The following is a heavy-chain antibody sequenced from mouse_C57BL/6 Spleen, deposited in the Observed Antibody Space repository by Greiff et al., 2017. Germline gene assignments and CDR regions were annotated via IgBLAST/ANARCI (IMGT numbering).Heavy chain of an antibody. CDR1: GFTFTDYY. CDR2: IRNKANGYTT. CDR3: ARFYYYGSSYWYFDV. Sequence: DVKLQESGGGLVQPGGSLSLSCAASGFTFTDYYMSWVRQPPGKALEWLGFIRNKANGYTTEYSASVKGRFTISRDNSQSILYLQMNALRAEDSATYYCARFYYYGSSYWYFDVWGTGTTVTVSS. V-gene: IGHV7-3*01. J-gene: IGHJ1*03. D-gene: IGHD1-1*01.